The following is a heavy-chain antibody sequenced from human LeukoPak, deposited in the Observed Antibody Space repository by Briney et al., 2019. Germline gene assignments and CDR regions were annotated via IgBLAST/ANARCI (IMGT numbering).Heavy chain of an antibody. CDR2: INTNTGNA. V-gene: IGHV7-4-1*02. CDR3: ARHRPGNTMIVNDAFDI. CDR1: GYTFTNFA. J-gene: IGHJ3*02. Sequence: ASVKVSCKASGYTFTNFAMNWVRQAPGQGLEWMGCINTNTGNATYAQGFTGRFVFSLDTSVSTAYLQISSLEAEDTAVYYCARHRPGNTMIVNDAFDIWGQGTMVTVSS. D-gene: IGHD3-22*01.